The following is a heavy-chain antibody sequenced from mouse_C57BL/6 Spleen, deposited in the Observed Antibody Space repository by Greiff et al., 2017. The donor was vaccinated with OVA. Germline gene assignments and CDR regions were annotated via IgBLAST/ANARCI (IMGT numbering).Heavy chain of an antibody. CDR1: GYTFTSYW. D-gene: IGHD2-4*01. CDR2: IYPGNSDT. CDR3: TRSGAYDYDEEFAY. V-gene: IGHV1-5*01. J-gene: IGHJ3*01. Sequence: EVQLQQSGTVLARPGASVKMSCKTSGYTFTSYWMHWVKQRPGQGLEWIGAIYPGNSDTSYNQKFKGKAKLTAVTSASTAYMELSSLTNEDSAVYYCTRSGAYDYDEEFAYWGQGTLVTVSA.